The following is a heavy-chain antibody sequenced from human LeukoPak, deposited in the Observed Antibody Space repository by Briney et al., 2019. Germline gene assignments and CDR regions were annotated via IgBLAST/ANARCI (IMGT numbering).Heavy chain of an antibody. CDR2: ISTYNGDT. CDR3: ARDPSNTSGWYIYFDY. J-gene: IGHJ4*02. CDR1: GYTFKIYG. V-gene: IGHV1-18*01. D-gene: IGHD6-19*01. Sequence: ASVKVSCTASGYTFKIYGISWVRQAPGQGLEWMGWISTYNGDTKYAQKFQGRVTMTTDTSTSTAYMELRSLRSDDTAVYYCARDPSNTSGWYIYFDYWGQGTLVTVSS.